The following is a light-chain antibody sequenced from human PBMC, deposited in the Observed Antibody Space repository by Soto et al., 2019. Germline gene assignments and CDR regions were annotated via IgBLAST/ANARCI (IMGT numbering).Light chain of an antibody. CDR1: STDVGGYDF. Sequence: QSALTQPASVSGSPGQSITISCTGTSTDVGGYDFVSWYQQHPDKAPKLMIYDVSNRPSGVSTRFSGSKSGNTASLTISGLQAEDEADYYCSSYSSSNIVERIFGGGTKLTVL. CDR3: SSYSSSNIVERI. CDR2: DVS. V-gene: IGLV2-14*01. J-gene: IGLJ2*01.